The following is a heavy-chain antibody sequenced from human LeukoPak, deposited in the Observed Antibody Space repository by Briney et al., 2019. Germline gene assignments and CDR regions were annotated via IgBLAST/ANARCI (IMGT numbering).Heavy chain of an antibody. CDR2: ISGSGDTT. CDR1: GFTFSDYA. CDR3: AKADCGSGGCGRTDD. D-gene: IGHD2-15*01. J-gene: IGHJ4*02. Sequence: GGSLRLSCAASGFTFSDYAMIWVRQAPGKGLEWVSQISGSGDTTNYADSVKGRLTISRDNCKNTLFLQMNSLRVEDTAVYYCAKADCGSGGCGRTDDWNQGTLVTVSS. V-gene: IGHV3-23*01.